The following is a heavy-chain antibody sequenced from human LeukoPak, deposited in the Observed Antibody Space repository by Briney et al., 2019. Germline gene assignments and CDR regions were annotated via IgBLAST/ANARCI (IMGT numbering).Heavy chain of an antibody. CDR1: GYTFNSSY. V-gene: IGHV1-46*02. CDR3: ARSCSSTSCYRGAPDY. Sequence: ASVKVSCKASGYTFNSSYMHWVRQAPGQGLEWMGIINPSDDSTRYAQKFQGRVTMTKDTSTNTVYMHLSSLRSEDTAVYYCARSCSSTSCYRGAPDYWGQGTLVTVSS. J-gene: IGHJ4*02. CDR2: INPSDDST. D-gene: IGHD2-2*02.